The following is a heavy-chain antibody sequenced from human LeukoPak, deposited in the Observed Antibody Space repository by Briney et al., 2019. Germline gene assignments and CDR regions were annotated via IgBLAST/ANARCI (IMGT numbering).Heavy chain of an antibody. CDR1: GFIFSSYW. J-gene: IGHJ4*02. CDR2: IKQDGTDK. CDR3: TTDLKESGSDTTTGFQY. V-gene: IGHV3-7*03. D-gene: IGHD1-26*01. Sequence: GGSLRLSCAASGFIFSSYWMTWVRQAPGKGLEWVANIKQDGTDKYYATSVKGRFIISRDNAKNSLYLLMNSLRVEDTAVYYCTTDLKESGSDTTTGFQYWGQGTLVTVSS.